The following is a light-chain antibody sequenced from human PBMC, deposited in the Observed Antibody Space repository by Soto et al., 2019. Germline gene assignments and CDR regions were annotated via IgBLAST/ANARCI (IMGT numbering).Light chain of an antibody. CDR3: LQYHYWWT. Sequence: IVMTQSPATLSVSPGEKATLSCRASQSVSNNLAWFQQKPGQVPRLLIYGASNRATGVSARFSGSGSGTEFTLTICSLQSEDFAVYYCLQYHYWWTFGQGAKVDIK. J-gene: IGKJ1*01. CDR1: QSVSNN. V-gene: IGKV3-15*01. CDR2: GAS.